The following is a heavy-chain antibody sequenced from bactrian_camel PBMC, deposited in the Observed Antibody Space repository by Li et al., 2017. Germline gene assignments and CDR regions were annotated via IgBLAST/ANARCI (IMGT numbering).Heavy chain of an antibody. Sequence: VQLVESGGGSVQAGGSLRLSCAASGFTFSSYAMGWVRQAPGKGLEWVSGISSGGGRTYYADSVKGRFTLSKDNTKNTLYLQMNSLKPEDTAMYYCAAAMGGWVMAGPMDPDEMHYWGQGTQVTVS. V-gene: IGHV3S31*01. J-gene: IGHJ4*01. CDR1: GFTFSSYA. CDR2: ISSGGGRT. CDR3: AAAMGGWVMAGPMDPDEMHY. D-gene: IGHD1*01.